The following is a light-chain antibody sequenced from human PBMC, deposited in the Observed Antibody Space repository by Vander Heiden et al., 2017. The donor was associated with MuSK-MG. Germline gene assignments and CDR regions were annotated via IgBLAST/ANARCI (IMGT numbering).Light chain of an antibody. CDR2: AAS. Sequence: DIQMTQSPSSLSASVGDRVTITCRASQSISRCLDWYQQKPGKAPKLLIYAASSLQSGVPSRFSGSGSGTDFTLTISRLQPEDIATYYCQQSDNTPRTFSQGTKVEIK. J-gene: IGKJ1*01. CDR1: QSISRC. CDR3: QQSDNTPRT. V-gene: IGKV1-39*01.